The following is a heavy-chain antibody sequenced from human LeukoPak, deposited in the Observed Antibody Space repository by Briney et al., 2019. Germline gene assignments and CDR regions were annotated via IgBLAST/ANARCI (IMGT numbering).Heavy chain of an antibody. Sequence: PSETLSLTCTVSDYSISTGHYWGWIRQPPGKGLEWIGSVSRSGSTYYNPSLKSRVTISIDRSKSQFSLKLTSVTAADTAVYYCARDSLHCDYCSGYYSPFDYWGQGTLVTVSS. CDR3: ARDSLHCDYCSGYYSPFDY. J-gene: IGHJ4*02. V-gene: IGHV4-38-2*02. CDR1: DYSISTGHY. CDR2: VSRSGST. D-gene: IGHD3-3*01.